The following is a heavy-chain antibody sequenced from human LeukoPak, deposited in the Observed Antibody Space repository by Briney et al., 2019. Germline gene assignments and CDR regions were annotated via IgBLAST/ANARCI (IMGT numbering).Heavy chain of an antibody. D-gene: IGHD4-17*01. J-gene: IGHJ6*02. CDR2: IWYDGSNK. CDR1: GFTFSSYG. Sequence: GGSLRLSCAVSGFTFSSYGMHWVRRAPGKGLEWVAVIWYDGSNKYYADSVKGRFTISRDNSKNTLYLQMNSLRAEDTAVYYCAREAGDYGYYYYGMDVWGQGTTVTVSS. V-gene: IGHV3-33*01. CDR3: AREAGDYGYYYYGMDV.